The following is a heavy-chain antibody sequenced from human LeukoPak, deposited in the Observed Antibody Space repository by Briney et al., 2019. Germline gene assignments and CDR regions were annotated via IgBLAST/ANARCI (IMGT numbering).Heavy chain of an antibody. Sequence: PGGSLRLSCTASGFTFSSSAMTWVRQAPGKGLDWVSAISGVGISTYYADSVKGRFTISRDNSKNTLYLQMNSLRAEDTAVYYCARSVRRTYDYVWGSYDYWGQGTLVTVSS. V-gene: IGHV3-23*01. J-gene: IGHJ4*02. CDR1: GFTFSSSA. D-gene: IGHD3-16*01. CDR2: ISGVGIST. CDR3: ARSVRRTYDYVWGSYDY.